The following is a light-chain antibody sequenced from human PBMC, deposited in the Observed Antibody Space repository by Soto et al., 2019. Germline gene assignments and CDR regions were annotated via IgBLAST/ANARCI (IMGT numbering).Light chain of an antibody. CDR3: QQYGSSPYT. J-gene: IGKJ2*01. CDR2: GAS. CDR1: QSVSSSY. V-gene: IGKV3-20*01. Sequence: EIVLTQSPGTLSLSPGERATLSCRASQSVSSSYLAWYQQKPGQAPRLLIYGASSRATGIPDRFSGSGSGTDFNLTISRVEPEDFGVYYCQQYGSSPYTFGQGTKLVIK.